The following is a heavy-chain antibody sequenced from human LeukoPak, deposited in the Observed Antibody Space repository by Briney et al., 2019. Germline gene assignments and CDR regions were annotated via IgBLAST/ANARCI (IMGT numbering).Heavy chain of an antibody. CDR1: GYSFTSYW. Sequence: GESLKISCKGAGYSFTSYWIAWVRQMPGKGLEWMGIIYPDDSDTRYRPSFQGQVTISADKSISTAYLQWNTLKASDTAMYYCARGGGIYYSYMDVWGKGTTVTASS. CDR2: IYPDDSDT. J-gene: IGHJ6*03. D-gene: IGHD3-16*01. V-gene: IGHV5-51*01. CDR3: ARGGGIYYSYMDV.